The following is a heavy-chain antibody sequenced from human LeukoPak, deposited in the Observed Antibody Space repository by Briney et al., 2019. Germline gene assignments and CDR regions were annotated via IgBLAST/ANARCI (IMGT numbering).Heavy chain of an antibody. V-gene: IGHV1-69*13. Sequence: GASVKVSCKASGGTFSSYAISWVRQAPGQGLEWMGGIIPIFGTANYARKFQGRVTITADESTSTAYMELSSLRSEDTAVYYCARGGDSYYYGMDVWGQGTTVTVSS. J-gene: IGHJ6*02. CDR3: ARGGDSYYYGMDV. CDR1: GGTFSSYA. D-gene: IGHD4-17*01. CDR2: IIPIFGTA.